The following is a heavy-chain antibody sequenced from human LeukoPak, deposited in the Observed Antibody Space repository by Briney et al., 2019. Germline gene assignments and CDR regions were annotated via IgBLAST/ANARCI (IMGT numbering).Heavy chain of an antibody. Sequence: KTGGSLGLSCAASGFTFSSYSMDWVRQAPGKGLEWVSSISSSSSYIYYADSVKGRFTISRDNAKNSLYLQMNSLRAEDTAVYYCAREFREYCSGSSCYWQDYFDYWGQGTLVTVSS. CDR1: GFTFSSYS. J-gene: IGHJ4*02. CDR3: AREFREYCSGSSCYWQDYFDY. V-gene: IGHV3-21*01. CDR2: ISSSSSYI. D-gene: IGHD2-15*01.